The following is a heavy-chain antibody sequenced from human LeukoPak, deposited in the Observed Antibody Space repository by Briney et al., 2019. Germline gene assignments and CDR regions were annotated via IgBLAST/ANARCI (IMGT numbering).Heavy chain of an antibody. D-gene: IGHD3-22*01. V-gene: IGHV3-33*08. Sequence: GGSLRLSCAASGFTGSNNYMSWVRQAPGKGLEWVAVIWYDGSNRYYADSAKGRFTISRDNSKNTLYLQMNSLRAEDTAVYYCARDYDSSGYSPWFDPWGQGTLVTVSS. J-gene: IGHJ5*02. CDR2: IWYDGSNR. CDR3: ARDYDSSGYSPWFDP. CDR1: GFTGSNNY.